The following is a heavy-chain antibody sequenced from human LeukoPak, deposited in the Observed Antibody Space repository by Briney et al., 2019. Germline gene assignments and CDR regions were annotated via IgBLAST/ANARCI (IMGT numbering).Heavy chain of an antibody. V-gene: IGHV3-30-3*01. CDR3: AKGILQRYCSSTSCWKAQYYYYGMDV. CDR2: ISYDGSNK. J-gene: IGHJ6*02. Sequence: PGGSLRLPCAASGFTFSSYAMHWVRQAPGKGLEWVAVISYDGSNKYYADSVKGRFTISRDNSKNTLYLQMNSLRAEDTAVYYCAKGILQRYCSSTSCWKAQYYYYGMDVWGQGTTVTVSS. D-gene: IGHD2-2*01. CDR1: GFTFSSYA.